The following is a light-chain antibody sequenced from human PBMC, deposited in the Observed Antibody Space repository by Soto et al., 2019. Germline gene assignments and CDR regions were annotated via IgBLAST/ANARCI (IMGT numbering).Light chain of an antibody. Sequence: QSVLTQPPSVSGAPGQRVTISCTGSSSNIGTGYDVHWYQQLPGTAPKLLIYGNNNRPSGVPDRFSGSKSGTSASLAITRLQAEDEADYYCQSYDSSLSGAVFGGGTKLTVL. J-gene: IGLJ3*02. V-gene: IGLV1-40*01. CDR2: GNN. CDR1: SSNIGTGYD. CDR3: QSYDSSLSGAV.